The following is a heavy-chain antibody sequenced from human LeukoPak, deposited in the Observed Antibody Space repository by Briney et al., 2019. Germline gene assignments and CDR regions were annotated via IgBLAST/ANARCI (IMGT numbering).Heavy chain of an antibody. CDR1: GFTFSSYA. CDR3: AKDCSGYDSRLFDY. Sequence: QTGGSLRLSCAASGFTFSSYAMSWVRQAPGKGLEWVSAISGSGGSTYYADSVKGRFTISRDNSKNTLYLQMNSLRAEDTAVYYCAKDCSGYDSRLFDYWGQGTLVTVSS. D-gene: IGHD5-12*01. J-gene: IGHJ4*02. V-gene: IGHV3-23*01. CDR2: ISGSGGST.